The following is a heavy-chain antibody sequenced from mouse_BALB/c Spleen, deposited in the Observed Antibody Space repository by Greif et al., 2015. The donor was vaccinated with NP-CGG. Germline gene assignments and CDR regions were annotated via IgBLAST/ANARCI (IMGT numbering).Heavy chain of an antibody. CDR3: ARSWLLSFDY. V-gene: IGHV5-17*02. CDR1: GFTFSSFG. D-gene: IGHD2-3*01. CDR2: VSSGSSTI. J-gene: IGHJ2*01. Sequence: EVKLVESGGGLVQPGGSRELSCAASGFTFSSFGMHWVRQAPEKGLEWVAYVSSGSSTIYYADTVKGRFTISRDNPKNTLFLQMTSLRSEDTAMYYCARSWLLSFDYWGQGTTHTVSS.